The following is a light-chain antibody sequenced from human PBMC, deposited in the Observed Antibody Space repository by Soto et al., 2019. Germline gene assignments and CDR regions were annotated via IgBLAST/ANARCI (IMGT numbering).Light chain of an antibody. V-gene: IGLV2-8*01. CDR3: SSYAGSNNYV. CDR2: EVS. Sequence: QSVLTQPPSASGSPGQSVTISCTGTSSDVGGYTYVSWYQQHPGKAPKLMIYEVSKRPSGVPDPFSGSKSGNTASLTVSGLQAEDEADYYCSSYAGSNNYVFGTGTKVTVL. J-gene: IGLJ1*01. CDR1: SSDVGGYTY.